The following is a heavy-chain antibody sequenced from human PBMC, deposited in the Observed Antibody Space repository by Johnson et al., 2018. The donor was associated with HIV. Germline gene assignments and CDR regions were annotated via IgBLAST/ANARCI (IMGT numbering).Heavy chain of an antibody. J-gene: IGHJ3*02. CDR1: GFTFTNYW. V-gene: IGHV3-74*01. Sequence: VQLVESGGGVVQPGRSLRLSCAASGFTFTNYWMHWVRQAPGKGLVWVSRVNNDGGDTIYADSVKGRFTISRDNSKNTLYLQMNSLRAEDTAVYYCAKDLAFDIWGQGTMVTVSS. CDR3: AKDLAFDI. CDR2: VNNDGGDT.